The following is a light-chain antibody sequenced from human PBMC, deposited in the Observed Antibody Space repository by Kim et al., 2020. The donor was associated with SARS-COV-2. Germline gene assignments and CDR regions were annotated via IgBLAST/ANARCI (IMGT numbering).Light chain of an antibody. Sequence: LSPGERAALSCRASQSVSSSLAWYQQKPGQAPRLLIYDASSRATGIPDRFSGSGSGTDFTLTVSRLEPEDFAVYYCQQYTTSKWTFGQGTKVDIK. J-gene: IGKJ1*01. CDR3: QQYTTSKWT. CDR2: DAS. CDR1: QSVSSS. V-gene: IGKV3-20*01.